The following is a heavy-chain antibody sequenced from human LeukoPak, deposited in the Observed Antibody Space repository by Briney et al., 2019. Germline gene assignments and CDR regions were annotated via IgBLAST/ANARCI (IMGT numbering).Heavy chain of an antibody. CDR1: GGSISRYY. V-gene: IGHV4-59*06. D-gene: IGHD2-2*01. J-gene: IGHJ3*02. CDR2: IYYSGST. Sequence: PSETLSLTCTVSGGSISRYYWSWIRQHPGKGLEWIGYIYYSGSTYYNPSLKSRVTVPVDTSKNQFSLKLSSVTAADTAVYYCARDPPSSRGAFDIWGQGTMVTVSS. CDR3: ARDPPSSRGAFDI.